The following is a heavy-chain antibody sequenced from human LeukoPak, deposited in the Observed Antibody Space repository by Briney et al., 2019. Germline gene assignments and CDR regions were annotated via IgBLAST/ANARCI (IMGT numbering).Heavy chain of an antibody. CDR2: IYPGHSDT. J-gene: IGHJ5*01. CDR3: ARRQPIGATGMNCFDS. Sequence: GESLKISCKGSGYSFTSYWIGWVRQMPGKGLEWMGIIYPGHSDTRYSPSFQGQVTISADKSISTAYLQWSSLKASDTATYYCARRQPIGATGMNCFDSWGQGTLVTVSS. CDR1: GYSFTSYW. V-gene: IGHV5-51*01. D-gene: IGHD6-13*01.